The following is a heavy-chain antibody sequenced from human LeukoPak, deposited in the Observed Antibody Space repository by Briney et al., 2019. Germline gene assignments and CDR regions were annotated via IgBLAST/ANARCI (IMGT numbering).Heavy chain of an antibody. V-gene: IGHV3-49*03. Sequence: PGGSLRLSCTASGFTFGDYAMSWFRQAPGKGLEWVGFIRSKAYGGTTEYAASVKGRFTISRDDSKSIAYLQMNSLKTEDTAVYYCTRDSSYYYDSSGSDYFDYWGQGTLVTVYS. CDR1: GFTFGDYA. D-gene: IGHD3-22*01. CDR2: IRSKAYGGTT. CDR3: TRDSSYYYDSSGSDYFDY. J-gene: IGHJ4*02.